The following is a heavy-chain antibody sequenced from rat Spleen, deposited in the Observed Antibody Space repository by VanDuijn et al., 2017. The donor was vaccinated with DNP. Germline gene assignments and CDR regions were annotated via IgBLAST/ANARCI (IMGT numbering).Heavy chain of an antibody. CDR1: GFTFSSFP. CDR3: ARTTRVYWYFDF. Sequence: EVQLVESGGGLVQPGRSLKLSCAASGFTFSSFPMAWVRQAPKQGLEWVATISTSGGNTYYRDSVKGRFTISRDNAKSTLYLQMNSLRSEDTATYYCARTTRVYWYFDFWGPGTMVTVSS. V-gene: IGHV5-46*01. J-gene: IGHJ1*01. D-gene: IGHD1-4*01. CDR2: ISTSGGNT.